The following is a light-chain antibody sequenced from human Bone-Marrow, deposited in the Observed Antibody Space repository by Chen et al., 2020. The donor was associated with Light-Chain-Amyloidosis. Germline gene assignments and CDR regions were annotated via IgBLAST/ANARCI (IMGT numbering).Light chain of an antibody. J-gene: IGLJ1*01. Sequence: SGPTPPAPVSGIPWQSIPISCPGNSSGVGGDNHVSLYQQHPDKAPKLMIYEVTNRPSWVPDRFSGSKSDNTASLTISGLQTEDEADYFCSSYTITNTLVFGSGTRVTVL. CDR1: SSGVGGDNH. CDR3: SSYTITNTLV. CDR2: EVT. V-gene: IGLV2-14*01.